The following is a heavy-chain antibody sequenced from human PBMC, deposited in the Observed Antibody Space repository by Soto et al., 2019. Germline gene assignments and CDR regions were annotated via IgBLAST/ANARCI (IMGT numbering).Heavy chain of an antibody. Sequence: QITLKESGPTLVKPTQTLTLTCTVSGFSLSGDGVGVGWIRQPPGKALEWLALIYWDDDQRYSPSLKTRLTITKDTSKNQVVLTMTNMDPVDTATDSCAHAYGGTSWPNDAFDIWGQGTVVTVSS. J-gene: IGHJ3*02. CDR2: IYWDDDQ. CDR1: GFSLSGDGVG. D-gene: IGHD2-21*01. V-gene: IGHV2-5*02. CDR3: AHAYGGTSWPNDAFDI.